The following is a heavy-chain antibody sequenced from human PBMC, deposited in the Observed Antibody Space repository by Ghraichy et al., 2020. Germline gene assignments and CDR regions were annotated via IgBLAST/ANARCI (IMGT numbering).Heavy chain of an antibody. CDR2: VSGSGDST. D-gene: IGHD1-14*01. CDR1: GFTFTSYT. V-gene: IGHV3-23*01. J-gene: IGHJ4*02. CDR3: ANRNYYFDY. Sequence: LSLTCAASGFTFTSYTMTWVRQAPGKGLEWVSGVSGSGDSTYYADSVKGRFTISRDNSKNTVYLQMNSLRAEDTAVYYCANRNYYFDYWGQGTLVTVSS.